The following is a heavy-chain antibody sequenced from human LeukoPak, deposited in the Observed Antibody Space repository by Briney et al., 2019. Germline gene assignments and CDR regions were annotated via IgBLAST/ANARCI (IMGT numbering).Heavy chain of an antibody. CDR1: GDSITSSAYC. V-gene: IGHV4-39*07. J-gene: IGHJ5*02. Sequence: SETLSLTCTVSGDSITSSAYCWGWIRQHPGKGLEWIGNICYTGSTYYNSSLKSRVTIPIDTSRNQFSMNLNSVTAADTAVYYCAKGAGPPWFDPWGQGTLVTVSS. CDR3: AKGAGPPWFDP. CDR2: ICYTGST. D-gene: IGHD6-19*01.